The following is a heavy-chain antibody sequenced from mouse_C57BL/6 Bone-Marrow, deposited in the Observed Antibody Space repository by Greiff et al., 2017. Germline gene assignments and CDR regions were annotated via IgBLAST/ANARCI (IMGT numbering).Heavy chain of an antibody. D-gene: IGHD2-3*01. CDR2: INSDGGST. Sequence: EVQRVESGGGLVQPGESLKLSCESNEYEFPSHDMSWVRKTPEKRLELVAAINSDGGSTYYPDTMERRFIISRDNTKKTLYLQMSSLRSEDTALYYCARHVRWLLDDYAMDYWGQGTSVTVSS. CDR1: EYEFPSHD. CDR3: ARHVRWLLDDYAMDY. J-gene: IGHJ4*01. V-gene: IGHV5-2*01.